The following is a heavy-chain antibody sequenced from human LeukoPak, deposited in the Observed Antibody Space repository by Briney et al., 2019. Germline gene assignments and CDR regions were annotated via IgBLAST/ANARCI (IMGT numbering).Heavy chain of an antibody. CDR1: GFTFSSYA. V-gene: IGHV3-23*01. D-gene: IGHD2-2*01. CDR3: AKDRIVVVPSYYFDY. CDR2: ISGSGGST. Sequence: GGSLRLSCAASGFTFSSYAMSWVRQAPGKGLEWVSAISGSGGSTYYADSVKGRFTISRDNSKNTLYLQMNCLRAEDTAVYYCAKDRIVVVPSYYFDYWGQGTLVTVSS. J-gene: IGHJ4*02.